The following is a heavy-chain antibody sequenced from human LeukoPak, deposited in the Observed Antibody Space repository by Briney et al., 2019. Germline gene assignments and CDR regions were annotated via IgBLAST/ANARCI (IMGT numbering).Heavy chain of an antibody. CDR2: IIPIFGTA. V-gene: IGHV1-69*05. D-gene: IGHD2-2*01. CDR3: ARVVDKYQLLSGVDRFDP. J-gene: IGHJ5*02. Sequence: SVKVSCKASGGTFSSYAISWVRQAPGQGLEWMGGIIPIFGTANYAQKFQGRVTITTDESTSTAYMELSSLRSGDTAVYYCARVVDKYQLLSGVDRFDPWGQGTLVTVSS. CDR1: GGTFSSYA.